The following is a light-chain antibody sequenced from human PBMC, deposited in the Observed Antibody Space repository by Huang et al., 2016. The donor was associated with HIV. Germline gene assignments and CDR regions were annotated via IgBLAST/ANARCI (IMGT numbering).Light chain of an antibody. CDR1: QDIAKY. Sequence: DIQMTQSPSSLSASVGDRVTITCQARQDIAKYLNWYQQKQGQAPKLLIYDASKLETGVPSRFSGSASGTDFTFTISSLQPEDIATYYCQQYDSLPPWTFGQGTKVGIK. CDR3: QQYDSLPPWT. V-gene: IGKV1-33*01. J-gene: IGKJ1*01. CDR2: DAS.